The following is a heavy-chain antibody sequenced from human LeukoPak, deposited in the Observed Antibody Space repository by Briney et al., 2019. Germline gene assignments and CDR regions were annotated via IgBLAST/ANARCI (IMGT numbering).Heavy chain of an antibody. CDR2: INPNSGGT. CDR1: GYTFTAYS. D-gene: IGHD5-18*01. J-gene: IGHJ4*02. CDR3: ATSSEGGYSYGSDIDY. V-gene: IGHV1-2*06. Sequence: GASVKVSCKASGYTFTAYSMYWVRQAPRQGLECMGRINPNSGGTSYAQKFQGRVTMTRDTSISTAYMELSRLRSDDTAVYYCATSSEGGYSYGSDIDYWGQGTLVTVSS.